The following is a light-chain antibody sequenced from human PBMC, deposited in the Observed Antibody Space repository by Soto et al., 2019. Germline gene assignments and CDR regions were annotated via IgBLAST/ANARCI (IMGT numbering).Light chain of an antibody. V-gene: IGKV3-20*01. CDR2: GAS. J-gene: IGKJ1*01. Sequence: ENVLTQSPGTLSLSPGERATLSCSASQSVGSYLGWYQKKPGQAPRLLIYGASNRATGIPDRFSGSGSGTDFTLTISRLEPEDFAVYYCQHYGGPPPWTFGQGTKVEIK. CDR1: QSVGSY. CDR3: QHYGGPPPWT.